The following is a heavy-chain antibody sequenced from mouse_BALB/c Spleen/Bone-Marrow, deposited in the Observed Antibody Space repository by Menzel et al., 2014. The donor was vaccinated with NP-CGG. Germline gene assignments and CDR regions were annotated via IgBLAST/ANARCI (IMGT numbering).Heavy chain of an antibody. V-gene: IGHV5-17*02. J-gene: IGHJ4*01. CDR2: ISSGSSTI. D-gene: IGHD2-10*02. CDR1: GFTFSSFG. CDR3: VRSYDSYAMAF. Sequence: EVQLVESGGGLAQPGRSRKFSCAASGFTFSSFGMHWVRQAPEKGLEWVAYISSGSSTIYYADTVKGRFTISRDNPKNTLFLQMTSLRSEDTAMYYCVRSYDSYAMAFWGQGTSVTVSS.